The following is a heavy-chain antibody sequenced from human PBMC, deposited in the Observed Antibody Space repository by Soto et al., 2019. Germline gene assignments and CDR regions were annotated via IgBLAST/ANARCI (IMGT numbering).Heavy chain of an antibody. V-gene: IGHV4-59*01. CDR3: VSSRTAVFGDALDI. CDR2: IYDSGDA. J-gene: IGHJ3*02. D-gene: IGHD3-3*01. CDR1: GGSISSYF. Sequence: QVQLQQSGPGLVKPSETLSLTCSVSGGSISSYFKNWIRQAPGKGLEWIGCIYDSGDANYNPSLKSRVTISLDTSKNHLSLKLNSVTAADTAVYYWVSSRTAVFGDALDIWALGTMVTVSS.